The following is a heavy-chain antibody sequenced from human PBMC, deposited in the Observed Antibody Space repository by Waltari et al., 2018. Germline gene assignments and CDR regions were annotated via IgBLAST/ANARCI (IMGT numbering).Heavy chain of an antibody. D-gene: IGHD1-1*01. CDR3: AREVVRTTMVDP. V-gene: IGHV1-2*06. CDR2: INHKSGVT. CDR1: GYIFIDHY. Sequence: QVQLVQSGAEVKKPGDSVKVSCKASGYIFIDHYIHWIRQAPGQGPEWVGRINHKSGVTKYAKNVKGRVTMTMDTSVNTAYRQLTSLTSDDTALCYCAREVVRTTMVDPWGQGTLVTVSS. J-gene: IGHJ5*01.